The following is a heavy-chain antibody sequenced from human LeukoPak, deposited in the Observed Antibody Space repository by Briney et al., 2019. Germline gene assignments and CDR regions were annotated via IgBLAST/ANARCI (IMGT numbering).Heavy chain of an antibody. D-gene: IGHD3-10*01. CDR1: EGTFSSYA. Sequence: ASVKVSCKASEGTFSSYAISWVRQAPGQGLEWMGGIIPIFGTANYAQKFQGRVTITADESTSTAYMELSSLRSEDTAVYYCAREPYGSGSYPAEYFQHWGQGTLVTVSS. J-gene: IGHJ1*01. CDR2: IIPIFGTA. CDR3: AREPYGSGSYPAEYFQH. V-gene: IGHV1-69*13.